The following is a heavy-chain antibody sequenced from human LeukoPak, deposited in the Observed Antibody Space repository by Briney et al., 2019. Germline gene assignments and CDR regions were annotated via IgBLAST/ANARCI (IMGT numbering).Heavy chain of an antibody. D-gene: IGHD4-17*01. V-gene: IGHV4-39*07. J-gene: IGHJ4*02. Sequence: PSETLSLTCTVSGGSISSSSYYWGWIRQPPGKGLEWIGEINHSGSTNYNPSLKSRVTISVDTSKNQFSLKLSSVTAADTAVYYCARGLWGDYGVYDYWGQGTLVTVSS. CDR2: INHSGST. CDR3: ARGLWGDYGVYDY. CDR1: GGSISSSSYY.